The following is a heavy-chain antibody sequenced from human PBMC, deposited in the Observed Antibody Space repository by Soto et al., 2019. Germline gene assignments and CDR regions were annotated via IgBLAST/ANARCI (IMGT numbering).Heavy chain of an antibody. D-gene: IGHD1-26*01. CDR2: ISGSGGST. V-gene: IGHV3-23*01. Sequence: GGSLRLSCAASGFTFSSYAMSWVRQAPGKGLEWVSAISGSGGSTYYADSVKGRFTISRGNSKNTLYLQMNSLRAEDTAVYYCAKDLGATIFSWFDPWGQGTLVTVSS. J-gene: IGHJ5*02. CDR3: AKDLGATIFSWFDP. CDR1: GFTFSSYA.